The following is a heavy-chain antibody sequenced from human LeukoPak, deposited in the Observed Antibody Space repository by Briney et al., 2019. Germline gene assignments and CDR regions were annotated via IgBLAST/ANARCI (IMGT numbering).Heavy chain of an antibody. CDR1: GFTFSSYS. J-gene: IGHJ3*02. CDR3: ARDGSRDGYNKGAFDI. CDR2: ISSSSYI. D-gene: IGHD5-24*01. Sequence: KSGGSLRLSCAASGFTFSSYSMNWVRQAPGKGLEWVSSISSSSYIYYADSVKGRFTISRDNAKNSLYLQMNSLRAEDTAVYYCARDGSRDGYNKGAFDIWGQGTMVTVSS. V-gene: IGHV3-21*01.